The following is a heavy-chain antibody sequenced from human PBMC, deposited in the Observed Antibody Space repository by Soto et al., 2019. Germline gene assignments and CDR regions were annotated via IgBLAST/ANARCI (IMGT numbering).Heavy chain of an antibody. CDR2: IIPIFGTA. CDR1: GGTFSSYA. J-gene: IGHJ4*02. Sequence: QVQLVQSGAEVKKPGSSVKVSCKASGGTFSSYAISWVRQAPGQGLDWMGGIIPIFGTANYAQKFQDRVTITADEATSNAYMELGRLRSEATAVCYYAGGGGFVIVGATSNFDYGGQGSLVTVSS. CDR3: AGGGGFVIVGATSNFDY. D-gene: IGHD1-26*01. V-gene: IGHV1-69*01.